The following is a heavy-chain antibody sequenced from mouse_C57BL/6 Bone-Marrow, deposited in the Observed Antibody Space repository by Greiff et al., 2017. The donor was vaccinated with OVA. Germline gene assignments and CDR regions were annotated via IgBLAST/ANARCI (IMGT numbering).Heavy chain of an antibody. CDR2: IYPGSGNT. CDR3: ARNYGNPYYFDY. CDR1: GYSFTSYY. V-gene: IGHV1-66*01. Sequence: QVQLQQSGPELVKPGASVKISCKASGYSFTSYYIHWVKQRPGQGLEWIGWIYPGSGNTKYNEKFKGKATLTADTSSSTAYMQLSSLTSEDSAVYYCARNYGNPYYFDYWGQGTTLTVSS. D-gene: IGHD2-1*01. J-gene: IGHJ2*01.